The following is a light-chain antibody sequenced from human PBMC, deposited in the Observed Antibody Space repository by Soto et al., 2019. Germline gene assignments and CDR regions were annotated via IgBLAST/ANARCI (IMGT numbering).Light chain of an antibody. V-gene: IGKV3-20*01. J-gene: IGKJ2*01. CDR3: QQYGCSPFT. CDR1: QRITNNF. CDR2: GAS. Sequence: EIVLTQSPVTLSLSPGERATLSCRASQRITNNFLAWFQQKPGLAPRLLIYGASTRASGIPDRFSGSGSGTGFVLTISRLEPEDFAVYYCQQYGCSPFTFGQGTRLQIK.